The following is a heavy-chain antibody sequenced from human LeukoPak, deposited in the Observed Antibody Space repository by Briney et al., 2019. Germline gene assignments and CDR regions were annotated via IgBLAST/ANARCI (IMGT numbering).Heavy chain of an antibody. V-gene: IGHV3-21*01. CDR2: ISSSSSYI. CDR3: ATAKSYGHGDYFDY. Sequence: PGGSLRLSCAASGFTFSSYSMNWVRQAPGKGLEWVSSISSSSSYIYYADSVKGRFTISRDNAKNSLYLQMNSLRAEDTAVYCCATAKSYGHGDYFDYWGQGTLVTVSS. J-gene: IGHJ4*02. CDR1: GFTFSSYS. D-gene: IGHD5-18*01.